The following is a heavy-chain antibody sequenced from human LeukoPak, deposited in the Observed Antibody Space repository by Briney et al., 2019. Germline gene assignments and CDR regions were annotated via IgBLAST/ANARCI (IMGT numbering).Heavy chain of an antibody. Sequence: GGSLRLSCAASGFTFSSYWMSWVRQAPAKGLEWVASIKQDGSEKYYVDSVKGRFTISGDNAKNSLYLQMNSLRPEDTAVYYCARVIIVPDTAMVDYWGQGTRVTVSS. V-gene: IGHV3-7*01. D-gene: IGHD5-18*01. CDR1: GFTFSSYW. CDR2: IKQDGSEK. J-gene: IGHJ4*02. CDR3: ARVIIVPDTAMVDY.